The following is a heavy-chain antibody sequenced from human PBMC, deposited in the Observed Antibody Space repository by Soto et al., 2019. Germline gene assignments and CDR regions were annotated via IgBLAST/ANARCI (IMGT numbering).Heavy chain of an antibody. CDR1: GYTFTSYD. CDR3: ARGHPNWNYVIDY. J-gene: IGHJ4*02. Sequence: ASVKVSCKASGYTFTSYDINWVRQATGQGLEWMGWMNPNSGNTGYAQKFQGRVTMARNTSISTAYMELSSLRSEDTAGYYCARGHPNWNYVIDYWGQGTLVTVSS. V-gene: IGHV1-8*01. D-gene: IGHD1-7*01. CDR2: MNPNSGNT.